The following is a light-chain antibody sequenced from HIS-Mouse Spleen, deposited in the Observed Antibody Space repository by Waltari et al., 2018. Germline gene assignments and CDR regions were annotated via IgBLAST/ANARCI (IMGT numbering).Light chain of an antibody. V-gene: IGLV2-23*01. CDR3: CSYAGSSNVV. Sequence: QSALTQPASVSGSPGQSITISCTGTSSDVGSYNLVSWYQQHPGKAPKLMIYEGSKRPSGVSKRFSGSKSGNTASLTIAVLQAEDEADYYCCSYAGSSNVVFGGGTKLTVL. J-gene: IGLJ2*01. CDR2: EGS. CDR1: SSDVGSYNL.